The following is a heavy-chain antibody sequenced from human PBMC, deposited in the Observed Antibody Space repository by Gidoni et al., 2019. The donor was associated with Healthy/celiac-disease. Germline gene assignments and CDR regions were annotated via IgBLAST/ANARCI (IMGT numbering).Heavy chain of an antibody. CDR1: GFTFSSYW. D-gene: IGHD3-22*01. J-gene: IGHJ3*02. V-gene: IGHV3-74*01. Sequence: EVQLVASGGGLVQPGGSLSLSCAASGFTFSSYWMHWVRQAPGKGLVWVPRINSDGSSTSYADSVKGRFTISRDNAKNTLYLQMNSLRAEDTAVYYCARDPRYYDSSGTPAGAFDIWGQGTMVTVSS. CDR3: ARDPRYYDSSGTPAGAFDI. CDR2: INSDGSST.